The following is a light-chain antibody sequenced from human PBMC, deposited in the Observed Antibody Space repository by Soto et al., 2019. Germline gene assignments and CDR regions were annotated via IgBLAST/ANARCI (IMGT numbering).Light chain of an antibody. V-gene: IGKV1-39*01. CDR2: AAS. Sequence: DIQMTQSPSSLSASVGDRVTITCRASQSISSYLNWYQQKPGKATKHLIYAASSLQGGVPSRFSGSGSGTDVTLGNRCLYPEDFAACFCQQSYSTPGFGGGTKVEIK. CDR1: QSISSY. CDR3: QQSYSTPG. J-gene: IGKJ4*01.